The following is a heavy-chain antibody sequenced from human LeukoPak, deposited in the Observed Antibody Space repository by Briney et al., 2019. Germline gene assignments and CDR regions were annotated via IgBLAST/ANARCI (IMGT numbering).Heavy chain of an antibody. CDR2: IIPIFGTA. Sequence: SVKVSCKASGGTFSSYAISWVRQAPGQGLEWMGGIIPIFGTANYAQKFQGRVTITTDESTSTAYMELSSLRSEDTAVYYCARGRYSSSWYEAFDIWGQGTMATVSS. V-gene: IGHV1-69*05. CDR3: ARGRYSSSWYEAFDI. J-gene: IGHJ3*02. D-gene: IGHD6-13*01. CDR1: GGTFSSYA.